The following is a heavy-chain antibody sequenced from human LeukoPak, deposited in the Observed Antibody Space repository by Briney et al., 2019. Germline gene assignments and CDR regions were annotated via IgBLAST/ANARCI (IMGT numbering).Heavy chain of an antibody. J-gene: IGHJ4*02. D-gene: IGHD5-24*01. CDR1: GGSISSYY. CDR2: IYYSGST. Sequence: SETLSLTRTVSGGSISSYYWSWIRQPPGKGLEWVGYIYYSGSTNYNPSLKSRVTISVDTSKNQFSLKLSSVTAADTAVYYCARDMRGYTHWGQGTLVTVSS. CDR3: ARDMRGYTH. V-gene: IGHV4-59*01.